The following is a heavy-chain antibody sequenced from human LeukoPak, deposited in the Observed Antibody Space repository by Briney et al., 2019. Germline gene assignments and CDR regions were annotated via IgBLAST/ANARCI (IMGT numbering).Heavy chain of an antibody. CDR1: GFTFDDYG. J-gene: IGHJ4*02. CDR2: INWNGGST. V-gene: IGHV3-20*01. D-gene: IGHD3-22*01. CDR3: AKVDYYDRSGYYYAPLDY. Sequence: GGSLRLSCAASGFTFDDYGMSWVRQAPGKGLEWVSGINWNGGSTGYADSVKGRFTISRDNAKNSLYLQMNSLRAEDTALYHCAKVDYYDRSGYYYAPLDYWGQGTLVTASS.